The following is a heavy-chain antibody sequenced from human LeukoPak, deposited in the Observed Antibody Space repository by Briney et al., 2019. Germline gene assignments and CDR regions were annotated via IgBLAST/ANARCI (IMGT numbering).Heavy chain of an antibody. CDR1: GGSISSYY. CDR2: XYYSGST. Sequence: SETLSLTCTVSGGSISSYYWSWIRQPPGKGLEWIGXXYYSGSTXXXXXXXXXVTISVDTSKNQFSLKLSSVTAADTAVYYCXXXXXXTAXXPXXDHWGQGTLVTVSS. CDR3: XXXXXXTAXXPXXDH. D-gene: IGHD5-18*01. J-gene: IGHJ4*02. V-gene: IGHV4-59*08.